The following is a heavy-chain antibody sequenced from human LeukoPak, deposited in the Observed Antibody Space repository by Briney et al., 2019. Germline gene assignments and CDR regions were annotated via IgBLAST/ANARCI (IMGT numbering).Heavy chain of an antibody. Sequence: PGGSLRLSCAASGFPFSNYNMNWVRQAPGKGLEWVSLISGTGGTSYYADSVEGRFTIFRDNSKNTLYLQVNSLTSEDTAVYYCAKKEIGSRLFHNWDQGTLVTVSS. D-gene: IGHD2-21*01. CDR3: AKKEIGSRLFHN. J-gene: IGHJ4*02. V-gene: IGHV3-23*01. CDR2: ISGTGGTS. CDR1: GFPFSNYN.